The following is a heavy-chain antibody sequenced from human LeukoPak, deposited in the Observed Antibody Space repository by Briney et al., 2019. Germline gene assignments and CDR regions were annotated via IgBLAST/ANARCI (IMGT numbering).Heavy chain of an antibody. J-gene: IGHJ4*02. CDR2: IYSGGST. CDR1: GFTVSNNY. D-gene: IGHD6-19*01. CDR3: ARVPGISMTGGFDY. Sequence: PGGSLRLSCAASGFTVSNNYMNWVRQAPGKGLEWVSIIYSGGSTYYADSVKGRFTISRDNSKNTLYLQMNSLRAEDTAVYYCARVPGISMTGGFDYWGQGTLVTVSS. V-gene: IGHV3-66*01.